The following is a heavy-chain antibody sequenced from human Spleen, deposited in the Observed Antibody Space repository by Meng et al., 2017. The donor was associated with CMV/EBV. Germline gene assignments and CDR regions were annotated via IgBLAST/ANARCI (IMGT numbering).Heavy chain of an antibody. CDR3: ARSHTNDYGDFGY. J-gene: IGHJ4*02. CDR1: RTTFNSYS. Sequence: PRTTFNSYSIYWVRQAPGQGLECVGGIIPIFGTVNYAQRFQGRVTITTDESTSTAYMELSSLRSDDTAMYYCARSHTNDYGDFGYWGQGTLVTVSS. V-gene: IGHV1-69*05. CDR2: IIPIFGTV. D-gene: IGHD4-17*01.